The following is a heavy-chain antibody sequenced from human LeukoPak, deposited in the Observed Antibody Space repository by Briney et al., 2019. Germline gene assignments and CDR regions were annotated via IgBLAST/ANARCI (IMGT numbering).Heavy chain of an antibody. CDR2: ISSSGGTI. V-gene: IGHV3-48*03. CDR3: ARGRGSY. D-gene: IGHD3-16*01. Sequence: QPGGSLRLSCAASGFTFSNYEMNWVRQAPGKGLEWVSYISSSGGTIYYADSVKGRFTISRDNAKNSLYLQMNSLRAEETAVYYCARGRGSYWGQGTLVTVSS. CDR1: GFTFSNYE. J-gene: IGHJ4*02.